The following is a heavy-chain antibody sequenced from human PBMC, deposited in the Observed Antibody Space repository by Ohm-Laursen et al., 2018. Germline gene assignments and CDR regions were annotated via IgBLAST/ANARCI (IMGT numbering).Heavy chain of an antibody. V-gene: IGHV4-59*01. CDR1: GGSISSYY. Sequence: SETLSLTCSVSGGSISSYYWSWIRQSPGKGLEWIGYILYTGTTNYNPSLKSRVTISVDTYKNQFSLKLSSVTAADTAVYYCAGGGSSGWYSYYYYGMDVWGQGTTVTVSS. CDR2: ILYTGTT. CDR3: AGGGSSGWYSYYYYGMDV. J-gene: IGHJ6*02. D-gene: IGHD6-19*01.